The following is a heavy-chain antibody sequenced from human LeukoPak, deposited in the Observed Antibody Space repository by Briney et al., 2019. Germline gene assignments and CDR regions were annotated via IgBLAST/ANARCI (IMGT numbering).Heavy chain of an antibody. CDR3: ARTTNNSHYYYYYYMDV. CDR1: GYTFTSYA. CDR2: IIPIFGTA. D-gene: IGHD1-1*01. V-gene: IGHV1-69*06. J-gene: IGHJ6*03. Sequence: ASVKVSCKASGYTFTSYAMNWVRQAPGQGLEWMGGIIPIFGTANYAQKFQGRVTITADKSTSTAYMELSSLRSEDTAVYYCARTTNNSHYYYYYYMDVWGKGTTVTVSS.